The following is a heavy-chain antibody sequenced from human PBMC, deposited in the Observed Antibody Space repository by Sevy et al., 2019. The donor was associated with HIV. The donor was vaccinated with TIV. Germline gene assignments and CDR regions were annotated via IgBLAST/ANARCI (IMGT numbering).Heavy chain of an antibody. CDR1: GFIFSRYG. CDR2: IFNDGKTK. V-gene: IGHV3-33*01. CDR3: ARESGSDWYLDY. D-gene: IGHD1-26*01. Sequence: GGSLRLSCKASGFIFSRYGVHWVRQAPGKGLELVASIFNDGKTKYYGDAVKGRFTISRDDSKNTLYLQMDSLRAEDTAVYYCARESGSDWYLDYWGQGTLVTVSS. J-gene: IGHJ4*02.